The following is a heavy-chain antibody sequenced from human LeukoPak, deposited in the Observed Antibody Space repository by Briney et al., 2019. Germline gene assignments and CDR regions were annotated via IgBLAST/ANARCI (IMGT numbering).Heavy chain of an antibody. J-gene: IGHJ4*02. Sequence: PGGSLRLSCAASGFSVSSNYMSWVRQAPGKGLEWVSIIYGGGGTYYADSVKGRFTIFRDSSNNTLYLQMNSLRAEDTAVYYCARGGQRYYFDYWGQGTLVTVSS. CDR1: GFSVSSNY. V-gene: IGHV3-66*01. CDR3: ARGGQRYYFDY. CDR2: IYGGGGT.